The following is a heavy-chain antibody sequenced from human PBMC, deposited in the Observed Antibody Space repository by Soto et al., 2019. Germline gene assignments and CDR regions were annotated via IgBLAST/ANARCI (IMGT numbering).Heavy chain of an antibody. CDR2: IIPIFGTA. CDR3: ARGQGGYCSGGSCYEDDGMDV. D-gene: IGHD2-15*01. V-gene: IGHV1-69*01. Sequence: QVQLVQSGAEVKKPGSSVKVSCKASGGTFSSYAISWVRQAPGQGLEWMGGIIPIFGTANYAQKFQGRVTITADESTSTAYMELSSLRSEDTAVYYCARGQGGYCSGGSCYEDDGMDVWGQGTTVTVSS. CDR1: GGTFSSYA. J-gene: IGHJ6*02.